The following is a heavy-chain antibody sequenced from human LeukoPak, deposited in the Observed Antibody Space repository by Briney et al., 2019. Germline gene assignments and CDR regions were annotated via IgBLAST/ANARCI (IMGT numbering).Heavy chain of an antibody. V-gene: IGHV1-2*02. J-gene: IGHJ5*02. D-gene: IGHD3-16*01. CDR2: ISPNSGGA. CDR1: GYTFTDYY. CDR3: ARDYVGDNWFDP. Sequence: ASVKVSCKASGYTFTDYYMHWVRQAPGQGLEWMGWISPNSGGANYAQKFQGRVTMTRDTSISTAYMELSRLRSDDTAVYYCARDYVGDNWFDPWGQGTLVTVSS.